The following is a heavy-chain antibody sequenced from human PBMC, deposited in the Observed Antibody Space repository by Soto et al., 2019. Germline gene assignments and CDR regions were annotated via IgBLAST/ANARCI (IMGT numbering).Heavy chain of an antibody. CDR1: GFIFEDYD. Sequence: EVQLVQSGGGLAHPGGSLRLSCEASGFIFEDYDMHWVRQPPGKGLQLVSGISWNSGDKDYGDSVKGRFTISRDNAKNSLDLQMSSLRVEDTATYYCVKKSCSHTRCYTGWFFDLWGRGTLVTVSS. CDR2: ISWNSGDK. D-gene: IGHD2-15*01. CDR3: VKKSCSHTRCYTGWFFDL. J-gene: IGHJ2*01. V-gene: IGHV3-9*01.